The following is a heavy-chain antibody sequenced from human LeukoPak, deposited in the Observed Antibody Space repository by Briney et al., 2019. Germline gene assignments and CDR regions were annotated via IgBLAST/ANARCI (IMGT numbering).Heavy chain of an antibody. J-gene: IGHJ4*02. CDR3: AKEYYYGSGSYGGFDY. D-gene: IGHD3-10*01. Sequence: GGSLRLSCAASGFTFDDYAMHWVRQAPGKGLEWVSLISWDGGSTYYADSVKGRFTISRDNSKNSLYLQMNSLRAEDTALYYCAKEYYYGSGSYGGFDYWGQGTLVTVSS. CDR2: ISWDGGST. V-gene: IGHV3-43D*03. CDR1: GFTFDDYA.